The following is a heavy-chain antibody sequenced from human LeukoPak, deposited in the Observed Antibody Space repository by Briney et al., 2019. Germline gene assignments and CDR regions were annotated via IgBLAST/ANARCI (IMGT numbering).Heavy chain of an antibody. CDR2: INPNSGDT. D-gene: IGHD3-16*01. J-gene: IGHJ4*02. V-gene: IGHV1-2*02. CDR1: EYTFTGYH. Sequence: ASVKVSCKASEYTFTGYHMHWVRQAPGQGLEWMGWINPNSGDTKYSQKFQGRVTMTRDTSISTAYMELSRLRSDDTAVYYCATQRGSYLWGTDFDYWGQGTLVTVSS. CDR3: ATQRGSYLWGTDFDY.